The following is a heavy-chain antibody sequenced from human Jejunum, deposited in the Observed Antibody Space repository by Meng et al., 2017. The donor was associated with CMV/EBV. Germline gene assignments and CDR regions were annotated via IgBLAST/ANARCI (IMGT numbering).Heavy chain of an antibody. J-gene: IGHJ5*02. CDR2: ISYDGTNK. V-gene: IGHV3-30-3*01. CDR1: GFTFSRYT. CDR3: TSDYGGFDP. Sequence: QWQVVGAGGVVVQPGGCLGLSCAASGFTFSRYTMPWVRQAPGQGLEWLEIISYDGTNKYYADALKGRFTISRDNSKNTAFLQMNSLRPDDTGVYYCTSDYGGFDPWGQGTLVTVSS. D-gene: IGHD4/OR15-4a*01.